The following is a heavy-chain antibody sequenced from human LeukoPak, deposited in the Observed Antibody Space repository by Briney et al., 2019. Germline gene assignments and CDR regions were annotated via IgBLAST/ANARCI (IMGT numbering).Heavy chain of an antibody. V-gene: IGHV4-34*01. CDR3: AGVLSYYDILTGYRYNWFDP. CDR2: INHSGST. D-gene: IGHD3-9*01. J-gene: IGHJ5*02. CDR1: GGSFSGYY. Sequence: SETLSLTCAVYGGSFSGYYWSWIRQPPGKGLEWIGEINHSGSTNYNPSLKSRVTISVDTSKNQFSLKLSSVTAADTAVYYCAGVLSYYDILTGYRYNWFDPWGQGTLVTVSS.